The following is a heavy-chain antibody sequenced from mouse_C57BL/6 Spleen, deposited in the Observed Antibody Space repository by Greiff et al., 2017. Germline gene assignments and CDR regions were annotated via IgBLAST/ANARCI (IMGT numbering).Heavy chain of an antibody. CDR1: GFNIKDYY. CDR2: IDPEDGET. CDR3: ARGDGCDGAAMDY. J-gene: IGHJ4*01. D-gene: IGHD2-2*01. Sequence: EVKLMESGAELVKPGASVKLSCTASGFNIKDYYMHWVKQRTEQGLEWIGRIDPEDGETKYAPKFQGKATITEDTSSNTAYLQLSSLTSEDTAVYYSARGDGCDGAAMDYWGQGTSVTVSS. V-gene: IGHV14-2*01.